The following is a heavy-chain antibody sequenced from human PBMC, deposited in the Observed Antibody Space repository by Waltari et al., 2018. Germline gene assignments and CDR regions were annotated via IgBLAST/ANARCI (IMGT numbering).Heavy chain of an antibody. CDR2: IYTSGST. Sequence: QVQLQESGPGLVKPSETLSLTCTVSGGSISSYYWGWIRQPAGKGLEWIGRIYTSGSTNYNPSLKCRVTISVDKSKNQFSPKLSSVTAADTAVYYCAREAPYYEILTVYYNPEAWYFDLWGRGTLVTFSS. D-gene: IGHD3-9*01. J-gene: IGHJ2*01. CDR1: GGSISSYY. V-gene: IGHV4-4*07. CDR3: AREAPYYEILTVYYNPEAWYFDL.